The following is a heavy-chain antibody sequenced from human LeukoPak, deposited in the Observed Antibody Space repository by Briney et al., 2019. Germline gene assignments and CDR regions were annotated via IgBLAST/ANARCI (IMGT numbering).Heavy chain of an antibody. CDR1: GGSISSSNW. CDR2: IYHSGST. D-gene: IGHD2-2*01. J-gene: IGHJ4*02. Sequence: SETLSLTCAVSGGSISSSNWWSWVRPRPGKGLEWIGEIYHSGSTNYNPSLKRRVTISGDTSTNQFSLKLSSAPAADTAVYYCARGGDIVVVPAAMDYWGQGTLVTVSS. CDR3: ARGGDIVVVPAAMDY. V-gene: IGHV4-4*02.